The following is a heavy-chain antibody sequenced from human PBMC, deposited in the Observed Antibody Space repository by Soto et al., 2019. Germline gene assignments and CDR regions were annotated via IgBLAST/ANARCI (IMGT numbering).Heavy chain of an antibody. D-gene: IGHD2-2*01. V-gene: IGHV3-23*01. J-gene: IGHJ6*02. CDR1: GFTFSSYA. Sequence: EVQLLESGGGLVQPGGSLRLSCEASGFTFSSYAMRWVRQAPGKGLEYVSSISGSGDSPYYADSVKGRFTISRDNSKNTLYLQMNSLRAEDTAVYYLAKERCSSPSCYDMDGWGQGTTVTVSS. CDR2: ISGSGDSP. CDR3: AKERCSSPSCYDMDG.